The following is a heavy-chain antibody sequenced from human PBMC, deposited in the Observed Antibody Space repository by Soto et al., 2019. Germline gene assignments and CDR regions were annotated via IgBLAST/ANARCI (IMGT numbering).Heavy chain of an antibody. Sequence: QVQLVQSGAEVKKPGSSVKVSCKASGGTFSSYAISWVRQAPGQGLEWMGGIIPIFGRANYAQKFQGRVTITADESTSTAYMELTSLRSEDTAVYYCARAAYTIFGVVNPYYYYGMDVWGQGTTVTVSS. CDR3: ARAAYTIFGVVNPYYYYGMDV. CDR1: GGTFSSYA. CDR2: IIPIFGRA. V-gene: IGHV1-69*01. D-gene: IGHD3-3*01. J-gene: IGHJ6*02.